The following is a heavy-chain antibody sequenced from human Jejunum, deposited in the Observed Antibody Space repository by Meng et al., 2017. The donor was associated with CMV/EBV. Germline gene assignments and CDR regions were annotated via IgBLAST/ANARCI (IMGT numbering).Heavy chain of an antibody. D-gene: IGHD6-6*01. CDR1: GFHLRTYG. J-gene: IGHJ4*02. CDR3: ARGLDSSSDY. CDR2: KCFEGINK. Sequence: CAASGFHLRTYGIHWVRQAPGKGLEWVAIKCFEGINKYYGDSAMGRFSNSRDTSKNTPHLLMSSLRAEDTGVYYCARGLDSSSDYWGQGIMVTVSS. V-gene: IGHV3-33*01.